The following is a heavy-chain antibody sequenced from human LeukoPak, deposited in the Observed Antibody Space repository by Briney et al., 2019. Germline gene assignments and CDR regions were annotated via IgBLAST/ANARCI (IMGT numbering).Heavy chain of an antibody. CDR3: ARLNTAMGIIDY. V-gene: IGHV4-59*08. Sequence: SDTLSLTCTVSGDSISSYYWSWIRQPPGKGLEWIGYIYYSGSTNYNPSLKSRVTISVDTSKNQFSLKLSSVTAADTAVYYCARLNTAMGIIDYWGQGTLVTVSS. CDR1: GDSISSYY. D-gene: IGHD5-18*01. J-gene: IGHJ4*02. CDR2: IYYSGST.